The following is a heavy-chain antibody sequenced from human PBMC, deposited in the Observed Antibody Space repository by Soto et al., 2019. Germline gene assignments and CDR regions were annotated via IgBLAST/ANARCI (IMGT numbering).Heavy chain of an antibody. CDR2: ISYDGSNK. CDR1: GFTFSSYG. CDR3: AKAYSNPGLEYYYGMDV. V-gene: IGHV3-30*18. D-gene: IGHD4-4*01. Sequence: GGSLRLSCAASGFTFSSYGMHWVRQAPGKGLEWVAVISYDGSNKYYADSVKGRFTISRDNSKNTLYLQMNSLRAEDTAVYYCAKAYSNPGLEYYYGMDVWGQGTTVTVSS. J-gene: IGHJ6*02.